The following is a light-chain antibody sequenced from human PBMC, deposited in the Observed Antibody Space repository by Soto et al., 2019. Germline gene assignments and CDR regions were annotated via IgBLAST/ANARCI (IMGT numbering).Light chain of an antibody. V-gene: IGKV3-11*01. CDR3: QQRSNWPPGIT. Sequence: EIVLTQSPATLSLSPGERATLSCRASQSVSSYLAWYQQKPGQAPRLLIYDASNRATGIPDRFSGSGSGTDFTLTISSLEPEEFAVYYCQQRSNWPPGITFGLGPKWISN. J-gene: IGKJ3*01. CDR2: DAS. CDR1: QSVSSY.